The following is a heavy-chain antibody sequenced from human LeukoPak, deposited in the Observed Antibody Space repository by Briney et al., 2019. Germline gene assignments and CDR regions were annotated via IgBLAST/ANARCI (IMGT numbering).Heavy chain of an antibody. V-gene: IGHV1-18*01. Sequence: ASVKVSCKASGYTFTSYGISWVRQAPGQGLEWMGWISAYNGNTNYAQKLQGRVTMTTDTSTSTAYMELRSLRSDDTAVYYCARERIAAEGYYYYYMDVWGKGTTVTVSS. CDR2: ISAYNGNT. D-gene: IGHD6-13*01. CDR1: GYTFTSYG. CDR3: ARERIAAEGYYYYYMDV. J-gene: IGHJ6*03.